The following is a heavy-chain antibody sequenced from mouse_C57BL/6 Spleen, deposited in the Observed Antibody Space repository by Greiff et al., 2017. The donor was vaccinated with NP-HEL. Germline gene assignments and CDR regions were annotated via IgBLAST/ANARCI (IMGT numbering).Heavy chain of an antibody. CDR1: GYTFPSYT. Sequence: QVQLQQSGAELARPGASVTMSCKASGYTFPSYTLHWVKQRPGQGLEWIGYINPSSGYTKYNQKFKDKATLTADKSSSTAYMQLSSLTSEDSAVYYCARWGDYGGMDYWGQGPSVTVSS. V-gene: IGHV1-4*01. CDR2: INPSSGYT. D-gene: IGHD2-4*01. CDR3: ARWGDYGGMDY. J-gene: IGHJ4*01.